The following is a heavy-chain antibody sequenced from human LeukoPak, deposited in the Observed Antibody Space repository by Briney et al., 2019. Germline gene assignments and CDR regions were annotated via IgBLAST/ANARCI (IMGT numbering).Heavy chain of an antibody. Sequence: PSETLPLTCAVSGGSISSSNWWSWVRQPPGKGLEWIGEIYHSGSTNYNPSLKSRVTISVDKSKNQFSLKLSSVTAADTAVYYCARSPYCGGDCFRYYFDYCGQGTLVTVSS. CDR3: ARSPYCGGDCFRYYFDY. CDR2: IYHSGST. J-gene: IGHJ4*02. V-gene: IGHV4-4*02. CDR1: GGSISSSNW. D-gene: IGHD2-21*02.